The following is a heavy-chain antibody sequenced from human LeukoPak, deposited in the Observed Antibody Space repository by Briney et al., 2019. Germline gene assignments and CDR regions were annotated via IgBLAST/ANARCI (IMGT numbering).Heavy chain of an antibody. CDR2: IRYDGSNK. V-gene: IGHV3-30*02. D-gene: IGHD6-19*01. Sequence: GGSLRLSCAASGFTFSSYGMHWVRQAPGKGLEWVAFIRYDGSNKYYADSVKGRFTISRDNAKNSLYLQMNSLRAEDTAVYYCARDARPSIAVAGHYYYYYYMDVWGKGTTVTVSS. J-gene: IGHJ6*03. CDR3: ARDARPSIAVAGHYYYYYYMDV. CDR1: GFTFSSYG.